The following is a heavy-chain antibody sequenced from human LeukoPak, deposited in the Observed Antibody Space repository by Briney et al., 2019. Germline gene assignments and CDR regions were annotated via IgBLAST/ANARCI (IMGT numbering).Heavy chain of an antibody. CDR2: IYYSGST. CDR1: GGSISSYY. V-gene: IGHV4-59*01. D-gene: IGHD3-3*01. J-gene: IGHJ4*02. Sequence: SETLSLTCTVSGGSISSYYWSWIRQPPGKGLEWIGYIYYSGSTNYSPSLKSRVTISVDTSKNQFSLKLSSVTAADTAVYYCARARRRFLEWLLSQYYFDYWGQGTLVTVSS. CDR3: ARARRRFLEWLLSQYYFDY.